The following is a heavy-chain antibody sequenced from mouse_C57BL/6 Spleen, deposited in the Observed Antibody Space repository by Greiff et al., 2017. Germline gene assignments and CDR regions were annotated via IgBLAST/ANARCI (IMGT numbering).Heavy chain of an antibody. J-gene: IGHJ4*01. CDR2: IDPSDSET. V-gene: IGHV1-52*01. CDR1: GYTFTSYW. Sequence: QVQLQQPGAELVRPGSSVKLSCKASGYTFTSYWMHWVKQRPIQGLEWIGNIDPSDSETHYNQKFKDKATLTVDKSSSTAYMQLSSLTSEDSAVYYCARGDTAQALYAMDDWGQGTSVTVSS. D-gene: IGHD3-2*02. CDR3: ARGDTAQALYAMDD.